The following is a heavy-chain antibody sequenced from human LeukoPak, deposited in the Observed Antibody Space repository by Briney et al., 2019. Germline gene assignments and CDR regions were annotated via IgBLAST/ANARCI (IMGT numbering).Heavy chain of an antibody. Sequence: GGSLRLSCAASGFTFSSYNMNWVRQAPGKGLEWVSSISSSSSYIYYADSVKGRFTISRDNAKNSLYLQMNSLRAEDTAVYYCARGSSGWLLYYYYYMDVWGKGTTVTVSS. CDR3: ARGSSGWLLYYYYYMDV. CDR2: ISSSSSYI. V-gene: IGHV3-21*01. CDR1: GFTFSSYN. D-gene: IGHD6-19*01. J-gene: IGHJ6*03.